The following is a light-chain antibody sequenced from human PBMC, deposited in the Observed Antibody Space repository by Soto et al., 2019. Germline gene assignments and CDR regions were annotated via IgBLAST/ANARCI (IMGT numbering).Light chain of an antibody. CDR2: LNSDGSH. Sequence: QLVLTQWPSASASLGASVKLTCTLSSGHSSYAIAWHQQQPEKGPRFLMRLNSDGSHNKGYGIPDRFSGSNSGAERYLTISSLQSEDEADYYCQTWGTDVSVFGGGTQLTVL. CDR3: QTWGTDVSV. CDR1: SGHSSYA. V-gene: IGLV4-69*01. J-gene: IGLJ7*01.